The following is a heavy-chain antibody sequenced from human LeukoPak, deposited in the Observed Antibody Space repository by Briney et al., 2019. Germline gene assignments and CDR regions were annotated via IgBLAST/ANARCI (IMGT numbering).Heavy chain of an antibody. CDR1: GFDLSTYE. J-gene: IGHJ5*02. CDR3: ARGDPHADL. Sequence: PGGSLRLSCAASGFDLSTYEMNWVRQAPGEGLEWIADITISGHTKNYADSVKGRFTISRDNARTSLYLQMNSLRVEDTGVYYCARGDPHADLWGQGTLVTVSS. CDR2: ITISGHTK. V-gene: IGHV3-48*03.